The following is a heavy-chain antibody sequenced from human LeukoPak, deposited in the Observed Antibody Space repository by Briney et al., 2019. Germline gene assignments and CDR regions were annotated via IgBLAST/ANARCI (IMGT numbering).Heavy chain of an antibody. Sequence: PSETLSLTCTVSGGSISSYYWGWIRQPPGKGLEWIGNIYYSGSTNYNPSLKSRVTISVDTSKNQFSLKLSSVTAADTAVYYCARSDSSGLIDYWGQGTLVTVSS. CDR1: GGSISSYY. D-gene: IGHD3-22*01. CDR3: ARSDSSGLIDY. CDR2: IYYSGST. J-gene: IGHJ4*02. V-gene: IGHV4-59*01.